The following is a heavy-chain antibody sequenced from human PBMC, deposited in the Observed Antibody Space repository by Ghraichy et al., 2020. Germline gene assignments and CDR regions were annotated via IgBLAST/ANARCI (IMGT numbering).Heavy chain of an antibody. D-gene: IGHD3-22*01. CDR2: IFSNDEK. CDR1: GFSLSNARMG. J-gene: IGHJ4*02. V-gene: IGHV2-26*01. CDR3: ARAYYYDSSGYYSYYFDY. Sequence: SGPTLVKPTETLTLTCTVSGFSLSNARMGVSWIRQPPGKALEWLAHIFSNDEKSYSTSLKSRLTISKDTSKSQVVLTMTNMDPVDTATYYCARAYYYDSSGYYSYYFDYWGQGTLVTVSS.